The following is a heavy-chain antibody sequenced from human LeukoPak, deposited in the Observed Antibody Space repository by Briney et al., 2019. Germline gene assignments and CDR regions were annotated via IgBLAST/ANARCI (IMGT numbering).Heavy chain of an antibody. Sequence: GGSLRLSCTASGFTFSGHWIHWVRHPPGMGLVWVSRINERGTDSMYAESVKGRFTISRDNAKNTVYLQMNSLRAEDTAVYYCVRDETLWTLDWWGQGTLVSVSS. D-gene: IGHD1-1*01. CDR1: GFTFSGHW. V-gene: IGHV3-74*03. CDR3: VRDETLWTLDW. J-gene: IGHJ4*02. CDR2: INERGTDS.